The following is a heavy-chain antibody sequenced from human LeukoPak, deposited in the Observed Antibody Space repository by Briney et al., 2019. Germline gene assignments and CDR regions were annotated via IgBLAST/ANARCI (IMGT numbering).Heavy chain of an antibody. J-gene: IGHJ6*02. CDR2: INHSGST. CDR1: GGSFSGYY. CDR3: AWTAEWPRGRGMDV. V-gene: IGHV4-34*01. Sequence: PSETLSLTCAVYGGSFSGYYWSWIRQPPGKGLEWIGEINHSGSTNYNPSLKSRVTISVDTFKNQFSLKLSSVTAADTAVYYCAWTAEWPRGRGMDVWGQGTTVTVSS. D-gene: IGHD1-1*01.